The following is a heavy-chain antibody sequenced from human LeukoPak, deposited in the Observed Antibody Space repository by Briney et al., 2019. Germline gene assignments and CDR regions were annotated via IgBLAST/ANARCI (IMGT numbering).Heavy chain of an antibody. CDR1: GFDLSTYE. Sequence: PGGSLRLSCAASGFDLSTYEMNWFRQAPGQGLEWIADITINGHTKNYADSVKRRFTISRDNARTSLYLQMNSLRVEDTGVYYCARGDPHADLWGQGTLVTVSS. CDR3: ARGDPHADL. CDR2: ITINGHTK. J-gene: IGHJ5*02. V-gene: IGHV3-48*03.